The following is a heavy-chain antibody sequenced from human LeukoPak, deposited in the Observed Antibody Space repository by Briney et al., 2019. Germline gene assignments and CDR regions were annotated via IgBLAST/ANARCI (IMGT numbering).Heavy chain of an antibody. J-gene: IGHJ4*02. D-gene: IGHD2-8*01. V-gene: IGHV3-30*18. CDR3: AKAYESDY. CDR2: ISYDGSNK. CDR1: GFTFSSHG. Sequence: PGGSLRLSCAASGFTFSSHGVHWVRQVPGKGLEWVAVISYDGSNKYYADSVKGRFTISRDNSENTLYLQMNSLRAEDTAVYYCAKAYESDYWGQGTLVTVSS.